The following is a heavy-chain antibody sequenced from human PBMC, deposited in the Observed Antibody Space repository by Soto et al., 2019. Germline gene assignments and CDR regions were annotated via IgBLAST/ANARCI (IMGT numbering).Heavy chain of an antibody. V-gene: IGHV4-4*02. CDR2: IYHSGST. CDR1: GGSISSSNW. Sequence: QVQLQESGPGLVKPSGTLSLTCAVSGGSISSSNWWSWVRQPPGKGLEWIGEIYHSGSTNYNPSLQSRFTISVDKSKNQFSLKLSSVTAADTAVYYCASVRGGYYYAMDVWGQGTTVTVSS. J-gene: IGHJ6*02. CDR3: ASVRGGYYYAMDV. D-gene: IGHD3-10*02.